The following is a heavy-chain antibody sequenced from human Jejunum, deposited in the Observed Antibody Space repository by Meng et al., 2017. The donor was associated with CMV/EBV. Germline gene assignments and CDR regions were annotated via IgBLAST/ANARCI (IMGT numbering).Heavy chain of an antibody. CDR3: ARDKCGADCQLGLFDS. V-gene: IGHV1-2*02. D-gene: IGHD2-21*01. CDR1: YPFSDHY. Sequence: YPFSDHYICWVRPVPGQGLEWMGWINPSSGDTKFAEKFRDRVTMTGNLSTNTAYMEVSSLRADDAAVYFCARDKCGADCQLGLFDSWGLGTLVTVSS. J-gene: IGHJ5*01. CDR2: INPSSGDT.